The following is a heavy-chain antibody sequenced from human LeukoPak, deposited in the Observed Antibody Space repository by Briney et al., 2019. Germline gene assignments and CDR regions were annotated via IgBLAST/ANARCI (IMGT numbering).Heavy chain of an antibody. CDR3: ARVYSGFHSSWYRWFDP. Sequence: SETLSLTCTVSGGSISSYYWSWIRQPPGKGLEWIGYICYSGGTNYNPSLKSRVTISVDTSKNQFSLKLSSVTAADTAVYYCARVYSGFHSSWYRWFDPWGQGTLVTVSS. V-gene: IGHV4-59*01. J-gene: IGHJ5*02. CDR1: GGSISSYY. D-gene: IGHD6-13*01. CDR2: ICYSGGT.